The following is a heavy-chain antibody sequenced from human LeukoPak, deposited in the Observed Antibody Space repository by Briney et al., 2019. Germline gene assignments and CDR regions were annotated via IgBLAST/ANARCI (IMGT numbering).Heavy chain of an antibody. CDR2: ISGSGGST. D-gene: IGHD3-22*01. J-gene: IGHJ4*02. Sequence: GGSLRLSCAASGFTFSSYAMSWVRQAPGKGLEWVSAISGSGGSTYYADSVKGRFTISRDNSKNTLYLQMNSLRAEDTAVYYCANTPHYYDSSGYYADYWGQGTLVTVSS. V-gene: IGHV3-23*01. CDR3: ANTPHYYDSSGYYADY. CDR1: GFTFSSYA.